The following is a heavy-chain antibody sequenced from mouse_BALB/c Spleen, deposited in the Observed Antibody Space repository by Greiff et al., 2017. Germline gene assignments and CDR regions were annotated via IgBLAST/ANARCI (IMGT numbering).Heavy chain of an antibody. CDR1: GYTFTSYW. CDR2: INPSTGYT. J-gene: IGHJ4*01. D-gene: IGHD2-3*01. CDR3: AKEVYDYDAMDY. Sequence: QVQLKQSGAELAKPGASVKMSCKASGYTFTSYWMHWVKQRPGQGLEWIGYINPSTGYTEYNQKFKDKATLTADKSSSTAYMQLSSLTSEDSAVYYCAKEVYDYDAMDYWGQGTSVTVSS. V-gene: IGHV1-7*01.